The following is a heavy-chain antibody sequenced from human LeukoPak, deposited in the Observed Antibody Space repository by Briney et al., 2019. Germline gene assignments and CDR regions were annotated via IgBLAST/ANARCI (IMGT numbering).Heavy chain of an antibody. Sequence: ASVKVSCKASGYMFTGYYMHWVRQAPGQGLEWMGWINPNSGGTKYTQRFQGRVTMTRDTSINTAYMELSRLRSDDTAVYYCARDLDYNDSSDYDAFDIWGQGTMVTVSS. CDR1: GYMFTGYY. V-gene: IGHV1-2*02. CDR3: ARDLDYNDSSDYDAFDI. D-gene: IGHD3-22*01. CDR2: INPNSGGT. J-gene: IGHJ3*02.